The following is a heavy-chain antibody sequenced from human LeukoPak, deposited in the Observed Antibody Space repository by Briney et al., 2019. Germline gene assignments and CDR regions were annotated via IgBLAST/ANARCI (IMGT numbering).Heavy chain of an antibody. V-gene: IGHV4-38-2*02. J-gene: IGHJ5*02. CDR2: IYHSGST. CDR3: ARELYYYGSGSSKNWFDP. D-gene: IGHD3-10*01. Sequence: KPSETLSLTCAVSGYSISSGYYWGWIRQPPGKGLEWIGSIYHSGSTYYNPSLKSRVTISVDTSKNQFSLKLSSVTAADPAVYYCARELYYYGSGSSKNWFDPWGQGTLVTVSS. CDR1: GYSISSGYY.